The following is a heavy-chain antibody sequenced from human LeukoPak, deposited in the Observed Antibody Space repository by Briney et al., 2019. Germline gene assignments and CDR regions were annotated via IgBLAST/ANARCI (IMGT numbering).Heavy chain of an antibody. CDR2: IKQDGSEK. CDR3: AKCEGREEIAAAEDY. J-gene: IGHJ4*02. V-gene: IGHV3-7*01. D-gene: IGHD6-13*01. CDR1: GFTFSSYW. Sequence: GGSLRLSCAASGFTFSSYWMSWVRQAPGKGLEWVANIKQDGSEKYYADSVKGRFTISRDNSKNTLYLQMNSLRAEDTAVYYCAKCEGREEIAAAEDYWGQGTLVTVSS.